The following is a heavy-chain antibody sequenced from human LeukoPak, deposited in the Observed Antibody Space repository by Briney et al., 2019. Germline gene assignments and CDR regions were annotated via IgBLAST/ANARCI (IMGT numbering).Heavy chain of an antibody. V-gene: IGHV1-2*02. D-gene: IGHD6-19*01. CDR1: GYTFTVYY. CDR2: INPNSGGT. CDR3: ARDDSGWYKGVWVY. J-gene: IGHJ4*02. Sequence: ASVTVSCKASGYTFTVYYMHWVRQAPGQGHEWMGWINPNSGGTNYAQKFQGRVTMTRDTSISTAYMELSRLRSDDTAVYYCARDDSGWYKGVWVYWGQGTLVTVSS.